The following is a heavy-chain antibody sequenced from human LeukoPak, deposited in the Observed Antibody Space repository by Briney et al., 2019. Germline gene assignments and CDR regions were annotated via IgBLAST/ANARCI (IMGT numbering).Heavy chain of an antibody. J-gene: IGHJ6*02. V-gene: IGHV4-59*01. Sequence: PSETLSLTCTVSGGSISSYYWSWVRQPPGKGLEWIGYIYYSGSTNYNPSLKSRVTISVDTPKNQFSLKLSSVTAADTAVYYCARSYGSGSTYYYGMDVWGQGTTVTVSS. CDR2: IYYSGST. CDR3: ARSYGSGSTYYYGMDV. D-gene: IGHD3-10*01. CDR1: GGSISSYY.